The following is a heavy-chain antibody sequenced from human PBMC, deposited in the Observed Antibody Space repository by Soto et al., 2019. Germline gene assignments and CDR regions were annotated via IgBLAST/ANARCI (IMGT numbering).Heavy chain of an antibody. D-gene: IGHD2-15*01. CDR1: GGTFSSYS. CDR2: IIPIFGTA. J-gene: IGHJ3*02. CDR3: ARVDGGNPKGAFDI. V-gene: IGHV1-69*13. Sequence: GASVEVSCKASGGTFSSYSISWVLQAPGQGLEWMGGIIPIFGTANYAQKFQGRVTITADESTSTAYMELSSLRSEDTAVYYCARVDGGNPKGAFDIWGQGTMVTVSS.